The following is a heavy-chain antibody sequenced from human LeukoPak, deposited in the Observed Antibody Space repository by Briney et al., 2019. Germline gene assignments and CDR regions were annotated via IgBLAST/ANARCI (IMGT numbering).Heavy chain of an antibody. CDR2: IIPIFGTA. Sequence: SVKVSCKASGGTFSSYAISWVRQAPGQGLEWMGGIIPIFGTANYAQKFQGRVTITADESTSTAYMELSSLRSEDTAVYYCAREMGYYYDSSGMFDPWGQGTLVTVSS. D-gene: IGHD3-22*01. J-gene: IGHJ5*02. CDR3: AREMGYYYDSSGMFDP. V-gene: IGHV1-69*13. CDR1: GGTFSSYA.